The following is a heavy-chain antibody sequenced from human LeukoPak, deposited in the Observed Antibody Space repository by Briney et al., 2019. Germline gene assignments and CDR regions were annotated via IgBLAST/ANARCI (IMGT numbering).Heavy chain of an antibody. V-gene: IGHV3-53*01. CDR3: ETAPSSIFDY. D-gene: IGHD2-2*01. CDR2: IYSRGAT. CDR1: GFNFRDYG. Sequence: GGSLRLSCEASGFNFRDYGMHWVRQAPAKGLEWVSVIYSRGATYYADSVKGRFTISRDSSKNTLYLQMNSLGAEDTAVYYCETAPSSIFDYWGQGTLVTVSS. J-gene: IGHJ4*02.